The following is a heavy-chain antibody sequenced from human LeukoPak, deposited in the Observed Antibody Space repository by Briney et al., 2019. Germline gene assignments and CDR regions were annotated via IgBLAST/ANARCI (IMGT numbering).Heavy chain of an antibody. CDR3: ARGAPYSSSGVPFDY. Sequence: GGSLRLSCAASGFTFSSYAMHWVRQAPGKGLEWVAVISYDGSNKYYADSMKGRFTLSRDNSKNTLYLQMNSLRAEDTAVYYCARGAPYSSSGVPFDYWGQGTLVTVSS. V-gene: IGHV3-30-3*01. D-gene: IGHD6-6*01. CDR1: GFTFSSYA. CDR2: ISYDGSNK. J-gene: IGHJ4*02.